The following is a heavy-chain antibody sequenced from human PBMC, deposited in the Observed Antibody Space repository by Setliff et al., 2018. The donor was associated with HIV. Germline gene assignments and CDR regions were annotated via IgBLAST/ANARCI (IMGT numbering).Heavy chain of an antibody. Sequence: NPSETLSLTCAVSGGSIRSSGFHWGWIRQPPGRGLEWIASISFSGNTYYNPSLKNRVTISVDTSKNQFSLKTSSVTATDTAVYYCAKTIGRYFDIFDNWGQGTLVTVSS. CDR1: GGSIRSSGFH. D-gene: IGHD3-9*01. V-gene: IGHV4-39*01. J-gene: IGHJ4*02. CDR3: AKTIGRYFDIFDN. CDR2: ISFSGNT.